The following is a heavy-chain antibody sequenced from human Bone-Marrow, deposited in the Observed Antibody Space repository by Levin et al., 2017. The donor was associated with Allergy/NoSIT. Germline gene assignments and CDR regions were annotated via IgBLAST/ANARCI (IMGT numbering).Heavy chain of an antibody. Sequence: PSSPLSLPFSFSGGSFRGYYWSWIRQPPGKGLEWIGEINHSGSTNYNPSLKSRVTISVDTSKNQFSLKLSSVTAADRAVYHCARGTRRDSSSNYYFDYWGQGTLVTVSS. J-gene: IGHJ4*02. V-gene: IGHV4-34*01. D-gene: IGHD6-19*01. CDR1: GGSFRGYY. CDR2: INHSGST. CDR3: ARGTRRDSSSNYYFDY.